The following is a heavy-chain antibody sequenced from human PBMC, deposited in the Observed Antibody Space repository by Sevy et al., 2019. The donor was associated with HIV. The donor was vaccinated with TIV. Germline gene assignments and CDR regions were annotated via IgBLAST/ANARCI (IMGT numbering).Heavy chain of an antibody. V-gene: IGHV3-49*04. J-gene: IGHJ4*02. CDR1: GFTFGDYA. D-gene: IGHD1-26*01. CDR3: TRDPTAATYGSYHDY. CDR2: IRTKAYGGIT. Sequence: GGSLRLSCTASGFTFGDYAMSWVRQAPGKGLEWVGFIRTKAYGGITEYAASVKGRFTISRADSKSIAYLQMNSLKTEDTSVYYCTRDPTAATYGSYHDYWGQGTLVTVSS.